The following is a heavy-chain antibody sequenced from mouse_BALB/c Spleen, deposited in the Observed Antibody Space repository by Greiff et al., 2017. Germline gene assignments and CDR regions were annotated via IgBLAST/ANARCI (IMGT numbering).Heavy chain of an antibody. CDR1: GFTFSSFG. CDR3: ARSYYDYDGGYAMDY. Sequence: DVQLVESGGGLVQPGGSRKLSCAASGFTFSSFGMHWVRQAPEKGLEWVAYISSGSSTIYYADTVKGRFTISRDNPKNTLFLQMTSLRSEDTAMYYCARSYYDYDGGYAMDYWGQGTSVTVSS. J-gene: IGHJ4*01. D-gene: IGHD2-4*01. CDR2: ISSGSSTI. V-gene: IGHV5-17*02.